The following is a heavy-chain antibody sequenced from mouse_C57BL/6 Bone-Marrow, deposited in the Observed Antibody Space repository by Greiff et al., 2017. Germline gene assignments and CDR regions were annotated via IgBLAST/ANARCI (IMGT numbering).Heavy chain of an antibody. CDR1: GFTFSSYG. Sequence: EVQGVESGGDLVKPGGSLILSCAASGFTFSSYGMSWVRQTPDKRLEWVATISSGGSYTYYPDSVKGRFTISRDNAKNTLYLQMSSLKSEDTAMYYCARHSGQLRLSCAYWGQGTLVTVSA. D-gene: IGHD3-2*02. CDR2: ISSGGSYT. CDR3: ARHSGQLRLSCAY. V-gene: IGHV5-6*01. J-gene: IGHJ3*01.